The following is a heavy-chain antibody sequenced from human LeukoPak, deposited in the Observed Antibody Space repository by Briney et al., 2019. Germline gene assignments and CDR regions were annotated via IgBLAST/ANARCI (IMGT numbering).Heavy chain of an antibody. Sequence: GGSLRLSCAASGFTFSSYAMSWVRQAPGKGLEWVSAISGSGGSTYYADSVKGRFTTSRDNSKNTLYVQMNSLRAEDTAVYYCARQLWLPDYYYGMDVWGQGTTVTVSS. CDR1: GFTFSSYA. CDR3: ARQLWLPDYYYGMDV. V-gene: IGHV3-23*01. J-gene: IGHJ6*02. D-gene: IGHD5-18*01. CDR2: ISGSGGST.